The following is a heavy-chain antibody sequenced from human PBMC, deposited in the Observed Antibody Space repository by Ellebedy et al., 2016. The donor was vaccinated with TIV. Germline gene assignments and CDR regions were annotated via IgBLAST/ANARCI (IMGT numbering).Heavy chain of an antibody. Sequence: ASVKVSCXASGYTFTGYYMHWVRQAPRQGLEWMGWINAKSGGRNYAQKFQGRVTMSRDTSISTAYMELSRLRSDDTAVYYCAKLRGMTTVITEDIWGQGTMVTVSS. CDR3: AKLRGMTTVITEDI. CDR2: INAKSGGR. J-gene: IGHJ3*02. D-gene: IGHD4-17*01. V-gene: IGHV1-2*02. CDR1: GYTFTGYY.